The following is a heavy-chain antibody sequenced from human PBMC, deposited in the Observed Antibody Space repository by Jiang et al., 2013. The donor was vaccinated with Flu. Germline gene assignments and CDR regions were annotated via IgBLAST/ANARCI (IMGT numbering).Heavy chain of an antibody. CDR3: AREVDYYDSSGYYPPPRFFDY. J-gene: IGHJ4*02. D-gene: IGHD3-22*01. Sequence: GSVKGRFTISRDNAKNSLYLQLNSLRAEDTAVYYCAREVDYYDSSGYYPPPRFFDYWGQGTLVTVST. V-gene: IGHV3-7*03.